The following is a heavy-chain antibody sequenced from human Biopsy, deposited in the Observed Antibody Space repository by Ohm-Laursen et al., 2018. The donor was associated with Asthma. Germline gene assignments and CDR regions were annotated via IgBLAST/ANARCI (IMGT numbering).Heavy chain of an antibody. CDR1: GGSINNFY. CDR3: ARGVDRVTGLLDHFDS. J-gene: IGHJ4*02. D-gene: IGHD2-21*02. Sequence: GTLSLTCTVSGGSINNFYWSWIRQPPGKGLESIGHVYYSGSTNYNPSLKSRVTISIDASKNQFSLKLTSVTAADTAVYYRARGVDRVTGLLDHFDSWGQGTLVTLSS. V-gene: IGHV4-59*01. CDR2: VYYSGST.